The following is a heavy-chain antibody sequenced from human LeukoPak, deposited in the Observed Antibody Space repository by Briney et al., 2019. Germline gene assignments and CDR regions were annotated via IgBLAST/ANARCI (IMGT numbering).Heavy chain of an antibody. CDR2: ISGSGGST. CDR3: AKAAAPNYYYYYMDV. J-gene: IGHJ6*03. D-gene: IGHD6-13*01. V-gene: IGHV3-23*01. CDR1: GFTVSSNY. Sequence: GGSLRLSCAASGFTVSSNYMSWVRQAPGKGLEWVSAISGSGGSTYYADSVKGRFTISRDNSKNTLYLQMNSLRAEDTAVYYCAKAAAPNYYYYYMDVWGKGTTVTVSS.